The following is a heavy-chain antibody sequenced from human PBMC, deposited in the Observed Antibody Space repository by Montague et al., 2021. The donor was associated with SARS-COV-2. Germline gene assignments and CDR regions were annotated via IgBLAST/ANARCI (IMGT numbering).Heavy chain of an antibody. CDR1: GGSISSYY. CDR2: IYYSGST. Sequence: SETLSLTCTVSGGSISSYYWSWIRQPPGKGLEWIGYIYYSGSTNYNPSLKSRVTISVDTSKNQFFLKLSSVTAADTAVYYCARRYSGTWESFYHYMDVWGRGTTVIVSS. V-gene: IGHV4-59*01. D-gene: IGHD1-26*01. CDR3: ARRYSGTWESFYHYMDV. J-gene: IGHJ6*03.